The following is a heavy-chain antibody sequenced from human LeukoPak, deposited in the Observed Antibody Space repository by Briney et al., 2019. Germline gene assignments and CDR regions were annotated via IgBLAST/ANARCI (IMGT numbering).Heavy chain of an antibody. CDR1: GFTFSSYV. J-gene: IGHJ4*02. V-gene: IGHV3-23*01. Sequence: PGGSLRLSCAASGFTFSSYVMSWVRQAPGKGLEWVSSISGNGGYTYYPDSVRGRFTISRDNSKNTLYLQMSSLRVEDTAVYYCAKPSRAPSGYYYWGQGTLVTVSS. CDR3: AKPSRAPSGYYY. CDR2: ISGNGGYT. D-gene: IGHD3-9*01.